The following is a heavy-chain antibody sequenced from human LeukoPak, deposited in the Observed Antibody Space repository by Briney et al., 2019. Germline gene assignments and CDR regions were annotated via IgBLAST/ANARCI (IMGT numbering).Heavy chain of an antibody. CDR3: ARVRGYPYYFDY. CDR1: GFTFSSYS. J-gene: IGHJ4*02. CDR2: ISSSSSYI. Sequence: GGSLRLSCAASGFTFSSYSMNWVRQTPGKGLEWVSSISSSSSYIYYADSVKGRFTISRDNAKNSLYLQMNSLRAEDTAVYYCARVRGYPYYFDYWGQGTLVTVSS. V-gene: IGHV3-21*01. D-gene: IGHD5-12*01.